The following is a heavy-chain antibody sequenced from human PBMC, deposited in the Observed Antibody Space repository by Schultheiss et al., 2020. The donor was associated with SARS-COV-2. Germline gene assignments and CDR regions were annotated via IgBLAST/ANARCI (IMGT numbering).Heavy chain of an antibody. CDR3: ARKGLFSSSSHFDV. CDR1: GFTLGSHW. D-gene: IGHD6-6*01. CDR2: INEDGSDK. V-gene: IGHV3-7*03. Sequence: GGSLRLSCAASGFTLGSHWMSWVRQAPGKGLEWVAKINEDGSDKYYVDSVKGRFSISKDNAKNSVELQMNSLRAEDTAVYYCARKGLFSSSSHFDVWGQGTLVTVSS. J-gene: IGHJ4*02.